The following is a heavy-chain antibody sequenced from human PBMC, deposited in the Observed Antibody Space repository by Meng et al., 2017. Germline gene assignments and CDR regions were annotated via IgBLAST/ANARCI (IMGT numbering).Heavy chain of an antibody. D-gene: IGHD3-22*01. CDR2: ISSSGSTI. CDR3: ARSARDYYDSSGYQVDAFDI. Sequence: GGSLRLSCAASGFTFSSYEMNWVRQAPGKGLEWVSYISSSGSTIYYADSVKGRFTISRDNAKNSLYLQMNSLRAEDTAVYYCARSARDYYDSSGYQVDAFDIWGQGTMVTVSS. J-gene: IGHJ3*02. V-gene: IGHV3-48*03. CDR1: GFTFSSYE.